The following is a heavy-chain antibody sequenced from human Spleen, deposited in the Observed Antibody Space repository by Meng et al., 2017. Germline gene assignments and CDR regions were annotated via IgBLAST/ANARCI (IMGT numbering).Heavy chain of an antibody. CDR3: ARDEDISAAGKLFGDY. CDR2: INPNNGGT. D-gene: IGHD6-25*01. J-gene: IGHJ4*02. V-gene: IGHV1-2*06. Sequence: QVQLVQSGAEGKTPGASVKVSCKASGFTFSDYYIHWMRQAPGQGLEWMGRINPNNGGTRYAQKFQARVTMTGDTSISTAYMELSGLRSDDTAMYYCARDEDISAAGKLFGDYWGQGTLVTVSS. CDR1: GFTFSDYY.